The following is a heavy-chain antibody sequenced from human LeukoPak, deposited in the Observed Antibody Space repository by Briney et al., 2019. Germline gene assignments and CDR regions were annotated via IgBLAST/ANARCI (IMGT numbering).Heavy chain of an antibody. CDR3: ARVTVTIAPSYFQH. CDR2: IGWSSGRI. V-gene: IGHV3-9*01. D-gene: IGHD4-17*01. Sequence: HPGRSLRLSCVGSGFTVLDHAMHWVRQAPGKGLEWVSGIGWSSGRIDYADSVKGRFTSSRDNAKNSLYLQMNSLRAEDTAVYYCARVTVTIAPSYFQHWGQGTLVTVSS. J-gene: IGHJ1*01. CDR1: GFTVLDHA.